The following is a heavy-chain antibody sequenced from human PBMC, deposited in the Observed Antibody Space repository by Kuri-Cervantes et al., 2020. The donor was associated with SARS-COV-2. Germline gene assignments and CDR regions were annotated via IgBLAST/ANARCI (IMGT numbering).Heavy chain of an antibody. CDR3: ASRYCSSTSCYRTTGKYYFDY. V-gene: IGHV4-34*01. CDR2: INHSGST. Sequence: SETLSLTCSVSGGSINSYYWSWIRQPPGKGLEWIGEINHSGSTNYNPSLKSRVTISVDTSKNQFSLKLSSVTAADTAVCYCASRYCSSTSCYRTTGKYYFDYWGQGTLVTVSS. D-gene: IGHD2-2*01. CDR1: GGSINSYY. J-gene: IGHJ4*02.